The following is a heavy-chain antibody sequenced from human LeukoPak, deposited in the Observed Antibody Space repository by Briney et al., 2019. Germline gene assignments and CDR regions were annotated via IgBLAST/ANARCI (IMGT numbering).Heavy chain of an antibody. CDR2: IYSGGST. D-gene: IGHD3-10*01. V-gene: IGHV3-53*01. CDR3: ARDSTLSGFDP. J-gene: IGHJ5*02. Sequence: GGSLRLSCAASGFTVSSNYMSWVRQAPGKGLEWVPVIYSGGSTYYADSVKGRFTISRDNSKNTLYLQMNSLRAEDTAVYYCARDSTLSGFDPWGQGTLVTVSS. CDR1: GFTVSSNY.